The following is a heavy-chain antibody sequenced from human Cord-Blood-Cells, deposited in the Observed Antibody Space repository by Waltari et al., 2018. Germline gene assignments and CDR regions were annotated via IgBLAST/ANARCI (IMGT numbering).Heavy chain of an antibody. CDR3: AKDYLSSSWYDY. CDR2: ISGRGGRK. Sequence: EVQLLESGGGLVQPGGSLRLSCAASGFTFSSYAMSWVRQAPGKGVGGVEAISGRGGRKYYADTVKGRFTISRDNSKNTLYLQMNSLRAEDTAVYYCAKDYLSSSWYDYWGQGTLVTVSS. J-gene: IGHJ4*02. V-gene: IGHV3-23*01. D-gene: IGHD6-13*01. CDR1: GFTFSSYA.